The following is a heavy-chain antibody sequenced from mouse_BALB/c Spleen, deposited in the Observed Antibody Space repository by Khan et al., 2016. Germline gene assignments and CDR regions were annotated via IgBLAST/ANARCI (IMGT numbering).Heavy chain of an antibody. CDR3: TRGYYYGSGY. D-gene: IGHD1-1*01. CDR2: IHYSGST. J-gene: IGHJ2*01. CDR1: GYSISSGYS. V-gene: IGHV3-1*02. Sequence: VQLQQSGPDLMKPSQSLSLTCTVTGYSISSGYSWHWIRQFPGNKLEWMAYIHYSGSTNYNPSLKSRISITRDTSKNQFFLQLISVTTEDTATYYCTRGYYYGSGYWGQGTTLTVSS.